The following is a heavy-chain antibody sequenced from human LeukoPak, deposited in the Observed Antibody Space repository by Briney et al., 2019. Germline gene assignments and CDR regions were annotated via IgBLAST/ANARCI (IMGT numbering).Heavy chain of an antibody. CDR1: GFTFSDNS. J-gene: IGHJ4*02. CDR2: ISGSGANT. Sequence: GGSLRLSCAASGFTFSDNSMSWVRQAPGKGLEWVSAISGSGANTYYADSVKGRFTISRDNSKNTLSLQMNTLRTDDTAVYYCAKGRALEVVAAFNYWGQGTVVTVSS. CDR3: AKGRALEVVAAFNY. V-gene: IGHV3-23*01. D-gene: IGHD2-15*01.